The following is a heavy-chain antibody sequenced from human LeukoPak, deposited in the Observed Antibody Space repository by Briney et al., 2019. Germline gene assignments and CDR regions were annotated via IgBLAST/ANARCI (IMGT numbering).Heavy chain of an antibody. V-gene: IGHV1-69*05. D-gene: IGHD3-22*01. Sequence: SVKVSCKASGGTFSSYAISWVRQAPGQGLEWMGGIIPIFGTANYAQKFQGRVTITTDESTSTAYMELSSLRSEDTAVYYCARDLPYDSSGYIGGSFDYWGQGTLVTVSS. J-gene: IGHJ4*02. CDR2: IIPIFGTA. CDR3: ARDLPYDSSGYIGGSFDY. CDR1: GGTFSSYA.